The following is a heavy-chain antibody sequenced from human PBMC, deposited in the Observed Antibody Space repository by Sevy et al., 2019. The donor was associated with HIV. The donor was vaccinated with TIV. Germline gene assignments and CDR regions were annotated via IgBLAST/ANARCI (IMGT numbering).Heavy chain of an antibody. CDR2: IYPGDSET. CDR3: AGPTGLKVGIDFGTLDI. J-gene: IGHJ3*02. V-gene: IGHV5-51*01. CDR1: GYSFTAYW. Sequence: GETLKISCKGSGYSFTAYWIDWVRQVPGKGLEWMGTIYPGDSETRYSPSVQGQVTISAAKSLTTASLQWSRLKASDTAVYYCAGPTGLKVGIDFGTLDIWGQGTMVTVSS. D-gene: IGHD4-17*01.